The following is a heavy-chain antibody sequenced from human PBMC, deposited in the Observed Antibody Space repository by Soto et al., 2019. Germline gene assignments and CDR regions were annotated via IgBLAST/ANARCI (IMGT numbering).Heavy chain of an antibody. V-gene: IGHV1-18*01. J-gene: IGHJ6*02. Sequence: QVQLVQSGAEVKKPGASVTVSCKTSGYTFSNYGINWVRQAPGQGLEWMGWISGYNGNTNYAQTVQGRVTKTNETSKGTVYMGLRSLKFDDTAIYYCSRFIMVGGWFDPNYFHGMDVWGQGTTVTVSS. D-gene: IGHD6-19*01. CDR2: ISGYNGNT. CDR3: SRFIMVGGWFDPNYFHGMDV. CDR1: GYTFSNYG.